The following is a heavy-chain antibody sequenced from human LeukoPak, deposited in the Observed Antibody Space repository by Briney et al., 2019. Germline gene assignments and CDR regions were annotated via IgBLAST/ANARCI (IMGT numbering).Heavy chain of an antibody. V-gene: IGHV3-53*01. CDR2: IYSGGST. Sequence: GGSLRLSCADSGFTVSSNYMSWVRQAPGKGLEWVSVIYSGGSTYYADSVKGRFTISRDNSKSTLYIQMNSLRAEDTAVYYCARAKPKNMVRGLIMRRESRYYFDYWGQGTLVTVSS. D-gene: IGHD3-10*01. CDR3: ARAKPKNMVRGLIMRRESRYYFDY. CDR1: GFTVSSNY. J-gene: IGHJ4*02.